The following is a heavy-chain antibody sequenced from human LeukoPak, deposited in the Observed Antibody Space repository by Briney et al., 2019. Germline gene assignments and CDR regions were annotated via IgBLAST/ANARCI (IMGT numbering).Heavy chain of an antibody. D-gene: IGHD2-2*01. CDR3: AKLLCSSTSCGDY. J-gene: IGHJ4*02. Sequence: CTVSKLSFSRYAITRVWQAQGKWLEWVSAISGNGGSTYYADSVKGRFTISRDNSKNTLYLQMNSLRAEDTAVYYCAKLLCSSTSCGDYWVQGTLVTVSS. CDR1: KLSFSRYA. CDR2: ISGNGGST. V-gene: IGHV3-23*01.